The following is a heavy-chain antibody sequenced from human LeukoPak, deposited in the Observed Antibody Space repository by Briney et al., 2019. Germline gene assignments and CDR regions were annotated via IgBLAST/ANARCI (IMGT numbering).Heavy chain of an antibody. CDR1: GGSFSGYY. Sequence: SETLSLTCAVYGGSFSGYYWSWIRQPPGKGLEWIGEINHSGSTNYNPSLKSRVTISVDTSKNQFSLKLSSVTAADTAVYYCARTGDGYNYYNYYYMDVWGTGTTVSVSS. V-gene: IGHV4-34*01. CDR3: ARTGDGYNYYNYYYMDV. D-gene: IGHD5-24*01. J-gene: IGHJ6*03. CDR2: INHSGST.